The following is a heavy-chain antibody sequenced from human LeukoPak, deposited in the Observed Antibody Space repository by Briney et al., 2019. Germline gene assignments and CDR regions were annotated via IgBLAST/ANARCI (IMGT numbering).Heavy chain of an antibody. Sequence: NLGESLKISCKGSGYSFSSYWITWVRQMPGKGLEWMGRIDPIDSYTNYSPSFQGHVTISVDRSISTAYLQWSSLKASDTAIYYCARPEGSGRYPKVAFDIWGRGTMVTVSS. V-gene: IGHV5-10-1*01. J-gene: IGHJ3*02. CDR2: IDPIDSYT. CDR1: GYSFSSYW. D-gene: IGHD6-19*01. CDR3: ARPEGSGRYPKVAFDI.